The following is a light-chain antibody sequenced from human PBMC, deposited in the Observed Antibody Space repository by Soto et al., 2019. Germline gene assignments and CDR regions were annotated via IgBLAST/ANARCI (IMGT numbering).Light chain of an antibody. Sequence: QSVLTQPASVSGSPGQSVTISWTGTSSDVGAYKYVSWYQQHPGKAPKLMIYEVSNRPSGVSNRFSGSKSGNTASLTISGLQADDEADYYCNSYAGDIIRFVFGTGTRSPS. J-gene: IGLJ1*01. CDR3: NSYAGDIIRFV. CDR1: SSDVGAYKY. V-gene: IGLV2-14*01. CDR2: EVS.